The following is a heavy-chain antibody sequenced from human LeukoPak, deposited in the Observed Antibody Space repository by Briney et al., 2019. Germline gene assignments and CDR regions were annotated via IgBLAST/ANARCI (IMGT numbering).Heavy chain of an antibody. CDR2: IIADGGGT. CDR1: GFTFDDYA. CDR3: AKDMQTVAGLSNYYYYAMAV. V-gene: IGHV3-43*02. D-gene: IGHD6-13*01. J-gene: IGHJ6*02. Sequence: HPGGSLRLSWAASGFTFDDYAMHWVRQVAGKGPQWVSFIIADGGGTYYADSVKGRFTISRDNSKNSLFLQMNSLRSEDSALYYCAKDMQTVAGLSNYYYYAMAVWGQGTTVTVSS.